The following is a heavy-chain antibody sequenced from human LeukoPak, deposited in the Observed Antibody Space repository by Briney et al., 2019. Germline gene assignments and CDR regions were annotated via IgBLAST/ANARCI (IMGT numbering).Heavy chain of an antibody. CDR1: GYTLTELS. CDR2: FDPEDGET. Sequence: ASVKVSCKVSGYTLTELSMHWVRQAPGKGLEWMGGFDPEDGETIYAQKFQGRVTMTEDTSTDTACMELSSLRSEDTAVYYCATTAYCGGDCYSGYWGQGTLVTVSS. D-gene: IGHD2-21*01. V-gene: IGHV1-24*01. CDR3: ATTAYCGGDCYSGY. J-gene: IGHJ4*02.